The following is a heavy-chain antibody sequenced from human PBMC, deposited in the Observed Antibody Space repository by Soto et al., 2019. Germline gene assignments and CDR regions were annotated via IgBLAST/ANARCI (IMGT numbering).Heavy chain of an antibody. CDR3: ATYCSGGSCYSEDAFDI. CDR2: INWNGGST. CDR1: GFTFDDYG. D-gene: IGHD2-15*01. J-gene: IGHJ3*02. Sequence: GGSLRLSCAASGFTFDDYGMSWVRQAPGKGLEWVSGINWNGGSTGYADSVKGRFTISRDNAKNSLYLQMNSLRAEDTALYHCATYCSGGSCYSEDAFDIWGQGTMVTVSS. V-gene: IGHV3-20*01.